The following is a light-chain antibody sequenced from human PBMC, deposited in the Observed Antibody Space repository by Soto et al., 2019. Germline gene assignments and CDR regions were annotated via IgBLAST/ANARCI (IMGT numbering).Light chain of an antibody. CDR2: GAS. J-gene: IGKJ1*01. CDR3: QQYNNWPPVT. CDR1: QRVTSN. V-gene: IGKV3-15*01. Sequence: EILMTQSPATLSVSPGERATLSCRASQRVTSNLAWYQQKPGQAPRLLIYGASTRATGIPARFSGSGSGTEFTLTISSLQSEDFAVYYCQQYNNWPPVTLGQGTKVDIK.